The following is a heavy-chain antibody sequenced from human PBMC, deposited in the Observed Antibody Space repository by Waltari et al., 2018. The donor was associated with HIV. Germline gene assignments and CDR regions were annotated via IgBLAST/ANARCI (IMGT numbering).Heavy chain of an antibody. CDR1: LFSFPIFP. J-gene: IGHJ5*02. Sequence: EVQLLESGGGLFHPGGSLILSCRPSLFSFPIFPMTWVRQAPGKGLEWVSGISGSGDNRYYADSVKGRFTISRDNSKNKVFLQMKSLRPEDTAFYYCTKDPVTAVGNINWFDPWGQGTLVTVSS. CDR3: TKDPVTAVGNINWFDP. CDR2: ISGSGDNR. V-gene: IGHV3-23*01. D-gene: IGHD6-13*01.